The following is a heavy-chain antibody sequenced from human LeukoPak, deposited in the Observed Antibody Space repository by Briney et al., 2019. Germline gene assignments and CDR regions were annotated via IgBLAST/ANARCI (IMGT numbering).Heavy chain of an antibody. J-gene: IGHJ5*02. CDR3: ATTPRRYSSGWFDP. CDR1: GGSISSYY. D-gene: IGHD6-19*01. V-gene: IGHV4-59*01. Sequence: SETLSLTCTVSGGSISSYYWSWIRQPPGKGLEWIGYIYYSGSTNYNPSLKSRVTISVDTSKNQFSLKLSSVTAADTAVYYCATTPRRYSSGWFDPWGQGTLVTVSS. CDR2: IYYSGST.